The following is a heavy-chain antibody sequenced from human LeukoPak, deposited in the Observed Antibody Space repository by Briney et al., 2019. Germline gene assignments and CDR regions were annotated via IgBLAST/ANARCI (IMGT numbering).Heavy chain of an antibody. Sequence: KPSETLSLTCTVSGYSITSGYYWGWIRQPPGRGLQWIGTIYHTGSTYYNPSLKSRVTISVDPSKNQFSLKLTSVTAADTAVYYCARDLSKVSGAHSSPFDSWGQGTLVTVSS. V-gene: IGHV4-38-2*02. CDR1: GYSITSGYY. CDR2: IYHTGST. J-gene: IGHJ4*02. D-gene: IGHD7-27*01. CDR3: ARDLSKVSGAHSSPFDS.